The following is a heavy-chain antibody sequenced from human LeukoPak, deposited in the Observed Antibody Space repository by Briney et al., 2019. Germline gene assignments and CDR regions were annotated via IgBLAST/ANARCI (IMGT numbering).Heavy chain of an antibody. CDR3: ARGRIVVVPAASRFDP. CDR1: GGSFSGYY. D-gene: IGHD2-2*01. Sequence: SETLSLTCAVYGGSFSGYYWSWIRQPPGKGLEWIGEINQSGSTNYNPSLKSRVTISVDTSKNQFSLKLSSVTAADTAVYYCARGRIVVVPAASRFDPWGQGTLVTVSS. V-gene: IGHV4-34*01. J-gene: IGHJ5*02. CDR2: INQSGST.